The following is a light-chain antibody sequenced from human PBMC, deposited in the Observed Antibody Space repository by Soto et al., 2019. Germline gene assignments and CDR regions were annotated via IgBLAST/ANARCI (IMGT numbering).Light chain of an antibody. J-gene: IGKJ5*01. CDR3: QQRNVWTPVT. CDR2: GAF. V-gene: IGKV3D-20*02. Sequence: IVLAQSPGILSLSPGERASLSCGASQSITSSFLAWYQQKPGQAPRLLIYGAFNRATGIPARFSGSGSGTDFTLTISSLEPADYAVYYCQQRNVWTPVTFGQGTRLEIK. CDR1: QSITSSF.